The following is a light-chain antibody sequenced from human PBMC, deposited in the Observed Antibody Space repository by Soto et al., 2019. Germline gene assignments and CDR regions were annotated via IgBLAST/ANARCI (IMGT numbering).Light chain of an antibody. CDR2: DAS. Sequence: EIVLTQSTGTLSLSPGERATLSCRASQSVSSSYLAWYQQKPGQAPRLLIYDASRATGIPDRFSGSGSGTDFTLTITRLEPEDFAVYYCQHYGTSALFGPGTKVYI. J-gene: IGKJ3*01. V-gene: IGKV3-20*01. CDR3: QHYGTSAL. CDR1: QSVSSSY.